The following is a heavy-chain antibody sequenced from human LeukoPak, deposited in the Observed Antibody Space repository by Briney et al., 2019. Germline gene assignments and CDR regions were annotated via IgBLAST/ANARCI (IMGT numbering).Heavy chain of an antibody. J-gene: IGHJ4*02. CDR2: ISLAGRA. Sequence: TSETLSLTCGVSGGSITTTNYWSWVRQPPGGALEWIGEISLAGRARYNPSLKSRVNISIDESKNHLYLNLASVTAADTAVYYCSRESGPFCPFGHWGQGTLVAVTS. CDR1: GGSITTTNY. V-gene: IGHV4-4*02. CDR3: SRESGPFCPFGH. D-gene: IGHD1-26*01.